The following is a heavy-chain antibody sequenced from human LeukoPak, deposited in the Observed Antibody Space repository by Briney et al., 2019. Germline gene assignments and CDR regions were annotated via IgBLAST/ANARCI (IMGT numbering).Heavy chain of an antibody. CDR1: GGSISSGSYY. Sequence: SETLSLTCTVSGGSISSGSYYWSWIRQPAGKGLEWIGRISISESTNYNPSLKSRVTISVDTSKNQFSLKLSSVTAADTAVYYCARVGWGSYGNTNFDYWGQGTLVTVSS. CDR3: ARVGWGSYGNTNFDY. V-gene: IGHV4-61*02. J-gene: IGHJ4*02. CDR2: ISISEST. D-gene: IGHD1-26*01.